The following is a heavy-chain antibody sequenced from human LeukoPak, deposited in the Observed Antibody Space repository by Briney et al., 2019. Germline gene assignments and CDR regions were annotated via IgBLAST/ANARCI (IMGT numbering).Heavy chain of an antibody. Sequence: GGSLRLSCAASGFTFSSYAMSWVRQAPGKGLEWVSVISETGDVTHYADSMKGRFTISRDNIKNTLNLQMNSLRAEDTAIYYCAKEEDQLERSYFDYWGQGTLVTVSS. D-gene: IGHD1-1*01. CDR1: GFTFSSYA. V-gene: IGHV3-23*01. CDR2: ISETGDVT. J-gene: IGHJ4*02. CDR3: AKEEDQLERSYFDY.